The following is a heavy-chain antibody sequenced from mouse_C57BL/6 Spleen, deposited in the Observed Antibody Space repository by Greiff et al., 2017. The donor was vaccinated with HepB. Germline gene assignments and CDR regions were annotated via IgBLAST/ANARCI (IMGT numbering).Heavy chain of an antibody. D-gene: IGHD1-1*01. CDR1: GYTFTSYW. CDR2: INPSNGGT. CDR3: ASEVVARAMDY. Sequence: QVHVKQSGTELVKPGASVKLSCKASGYTFTSYWMHWVKQRPGQGLEWIGNINPSNGGTNYNEKFKSKATLTVDKSSSTAYMQLSSLTSEDSAVYYCASEVVARAMDYWGQGTSVTVSS. V-gene: IGHV1-53*01. J-gene: IGHJ4*01.